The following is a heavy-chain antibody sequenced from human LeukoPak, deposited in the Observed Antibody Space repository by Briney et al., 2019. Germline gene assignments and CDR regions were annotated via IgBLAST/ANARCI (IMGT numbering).Heavy chain of an antibody. Sequence: SETLSLTCTVSGGSISSYYWSWIRQPPGKGLEWIGYIYYSGSTNYNPSLKSRVIISVDTTKNQFSLKLSSVTAADTAVYYCARDRDGGVGASWFDPWGQGTLVTVSS. J-gene: IGHJ5*02. V-gene: IGHV4-59*01. CDR2: IYYSGST. CDR1: GGSISSYY. D-gene: IGHD1-26*01. CDR3: ARDRDGGVGASWFDP.